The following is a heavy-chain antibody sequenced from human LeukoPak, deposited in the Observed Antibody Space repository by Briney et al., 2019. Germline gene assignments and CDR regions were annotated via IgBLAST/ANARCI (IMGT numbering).Heavy chain of an antibody. V-gene: IGHV3-30-3*01. Sequence: GGSLRLSCAASGFTFSSYAMHWVRQAPGKGLEWVAVISYDGSNKYYADSVKGRFTISRDNAKNSLYLQMNGLRAEDTAVYYCARGEAVLMGYNWFDPWGQGTLVTVSS. D-gene: IGHD6-19*01. J-gene: IGHJ5*02. CDR2: ISYDGSNK. CDR3: ARGEAVLMGYNWFDP. CDR1: GFTFSSYA.